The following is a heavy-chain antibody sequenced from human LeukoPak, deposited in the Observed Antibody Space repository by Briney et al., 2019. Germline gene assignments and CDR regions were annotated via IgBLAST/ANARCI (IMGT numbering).Heavy chain of an antibody. CDR3: ARARGEWFGEFLLGGYNWFDP. J-gene: IGHJ5*02. V-gene: IGHV4-30-4*01. CDR1: GGSISSGDYY. D-gene: IGHD3-10*01. Sequence: PSETLSLTCTVSGGSISSGDYYWSWIRQPPGKGLEWIGYIYYSGSTYYNPSLKSRVTISVDTSKNQFSLKLSSVTAADTAVYYCARARGEWFGEFLLGGYNWFDPWGQETLVTVSS. CDR2: IYYSGST.